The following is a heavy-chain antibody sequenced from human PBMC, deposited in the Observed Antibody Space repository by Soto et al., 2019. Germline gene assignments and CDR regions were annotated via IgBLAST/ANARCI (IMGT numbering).Heavy chain of an antibody. CDR3: ATRAGYDFWSGYSPHYYFDY. CDR1: GYTFTSYD. Sequence: ASGKVSCKASGYTFTSYDINWVRQATGQGLEWMGWMNPNSGNTGYAQKFQGRVTMTRNTSISTAYMELSSLRSEDTAVYYCATRAGYDFWSGYSPHYYFDYWGQGTLVTVSS. CDR2: MNPNSGNT. V-gene: IGHV1-8*01. D-gene: IGHD3-3*01. J-gene: IGHJ4*02.